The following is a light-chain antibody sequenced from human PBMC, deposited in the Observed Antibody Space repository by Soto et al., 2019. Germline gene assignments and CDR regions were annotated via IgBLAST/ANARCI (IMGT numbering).Light chain of an antibody. CDR3: QQRSDWPLT. V-gene: IGKV3-11*01. CDR1: QSVTSY. Sequence: EIVLTQAPATRCLSPGGRATLACRASQSVTSYLAWYQQKPGQAPRLLIYDVSNRASGIPARFSGSGSETDFTLTISSLEPEDFAVYYCQQRSDWPLTFGQGTRLEIK. CDR2: DVS. J-gene: IGKJ5*01.